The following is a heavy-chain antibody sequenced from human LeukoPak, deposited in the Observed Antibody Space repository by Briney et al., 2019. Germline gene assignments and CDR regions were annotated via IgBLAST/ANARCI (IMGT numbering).Heavy chain of an antibody. Sequence: GGSLRLSCAASGFTVSSNYMSWVRQVPGKGLEWVSVIYSDGTISYADSVKGRFTISRDNSENTLYLQMNSLRVEDTAVYYCAREAGGGASGQWGQGTLVTVSS. D-gene: IGHD3-16*01. CDR1: GFTVSSNY. CDR2: IYSDGTI. J-gene: IGHJ4*02. V-gene: IGHV3-66*01. CDR3: AREAGGGASGQ.